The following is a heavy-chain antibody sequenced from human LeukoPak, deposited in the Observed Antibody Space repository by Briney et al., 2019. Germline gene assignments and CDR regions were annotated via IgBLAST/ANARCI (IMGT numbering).Heavy chain of an antibody. CDR2: IYSGGST. CDR3: ARAYGGNDNWFDP. D-gene: IGHD4-23*01. V-gene: IGHV3-53*01. CDR1: GFTVSSNY. Sequence: GGSLRLSCAASGFTVSSNYMSWVRQAPGKGLEWVSVIYSGGSTYYADSVKGRFTISRDTSKNTLYLQMNSLRAEDTAVYYCARAYGGNDNWFDPWGQGTLVTVSS. J-gene: IGHJ5*02.